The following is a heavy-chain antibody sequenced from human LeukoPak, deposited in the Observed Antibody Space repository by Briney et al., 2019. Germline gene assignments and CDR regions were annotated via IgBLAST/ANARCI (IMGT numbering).Heavy chain of an antibody. CDR3: ASTGYNYAFDY. CDR2: IYHSGST. CDR1: GYSISSSHY. J-gene: IGHJ4*02. V-gene: IGHV4-38-2*01. D-gene: IGHD5-18*01. Sequence: PSETLSLTCAASGYSISSSHYWGWIRQPPGKGLEWIGIIYHSGSTYYNPSLKSRVTTSVDTSKNQFSLKLNSVTATDTAVYYCASTGYNYAFDYWGQGTLVTVSS.